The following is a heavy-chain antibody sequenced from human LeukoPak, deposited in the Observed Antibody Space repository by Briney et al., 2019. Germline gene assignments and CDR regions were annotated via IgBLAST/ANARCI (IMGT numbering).Heavy chain of an antibody. CDR2: ISAYNGNT. V-gene: IGHV1-18*01. D-gene: IGHD4-17*01. CDR1: GYTFTSYG. CDR3: AASMTTDAFDI. J-gene: IGHJ3*02. Sequence: ASVKVSCKXSGYTFTSYGISWVRQAPGQGLEWMGWISAYNGNTNYSQKLQGRVTMTTDTSTSTAYMELRSLRSDDTAVYYCAASMTTDAFDIWGPGTMVTVSS.